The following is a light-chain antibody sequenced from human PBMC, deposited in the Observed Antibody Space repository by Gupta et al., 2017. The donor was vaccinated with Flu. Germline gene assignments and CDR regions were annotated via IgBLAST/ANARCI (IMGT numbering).Light chain of an antibody. CDR2: GAA. J-gene: IGKJ5*01. CDR1: QVISSY. CDR3: KQLNRYPPTT. V-gene: IGKV1-9*01. Sequence: DIQLTQSPSFLSASVGDRVTITCRTSQVISSYFAWYQQKPGNAPRLLIYGAATLQSGVPSRCCGSGSGTEFTTTISSLQPEDVATDYCKQLNRYPPTTFGQGTRLEIK.